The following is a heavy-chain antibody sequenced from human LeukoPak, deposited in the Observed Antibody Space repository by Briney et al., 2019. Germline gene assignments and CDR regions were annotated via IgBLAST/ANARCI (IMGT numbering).Heavy chain of an antibody. D-gene: IGHD1-26*01. CDR2: ISSSSSYI. Sequence: GGSLRLSCAASGFTFSSYSMNWVRQAPGKGLEWVSSISSSSSYIYYADSVKGRFTISRNNAKNSLYLQMNSLRAEDTAVYYCARAGRFHGTFDYWGQGTLVTVSS. CDR3: ARAGRFHGTFDY. CDR1: GFTFSSYS. J-gene: IGHJ4*02. V-gene: IGHV3-21*01.